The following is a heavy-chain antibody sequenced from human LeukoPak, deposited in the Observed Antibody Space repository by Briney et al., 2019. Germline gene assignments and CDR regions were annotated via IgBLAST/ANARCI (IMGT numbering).Heavy chain of an antibody. CDR3: AKAPRSTVTYYYYYYMDV. CDR1: GFTFSSYG. V-gene: IGHV3-33*06. Sequence: GRSLRLSCAASGFTFSSYGMHWVRQAPGKGLEWVAVIWHDGSNKYYADSVKGRFTISRDNSKNTLYLQMNSLRAEDTAVYYCAKAPRSTVTYYYYYYMDVWGKGTTVTVSS. CDR2: IWHDGSNK. J-gene: IGHJ6*03. D-gene: IGHD4-17*01.